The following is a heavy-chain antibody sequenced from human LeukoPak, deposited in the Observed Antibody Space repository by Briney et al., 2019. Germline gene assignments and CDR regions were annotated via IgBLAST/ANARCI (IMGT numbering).Heavy chain of an antibody. CDR1: GGSISSYY. Sequence: SETLSLTCTVSGGSISSYYWSWIRQPPGKGLEWIGYIYYSGSTNYNPSLKSRVTISVDTSKNQFSLKLSSVTAADTAVYYCARDLTYYDILTGYYYYMDVWGKGTTVTVAS. J-gene: IGHJ6*03. V-gene: IGHV4-59*12. CDR3: ARDLTYYDILTGYYYYMDV. CDR2: IYYSGST. D-gene: IGHD3-9*01.